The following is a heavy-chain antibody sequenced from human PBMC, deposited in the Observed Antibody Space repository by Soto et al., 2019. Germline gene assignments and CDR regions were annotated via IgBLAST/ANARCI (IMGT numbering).Heavy chain of an antibody. V-gene: IGHV4-59*01. CDR3: AKIGGWPDAFDI. CDR2: IYYSGST. Sequence: SETLSLTCTVSGGSISSYYWSWIRQPPGKGLEWIGYIYYSGSTNYNPSLKSRVTISVDTSKNQFSLKLSSVTAADTALYYCAKIGGWPDAFDIWGQGTMVTVSS. J-gene: IGHJ3*02. CDR1: GGSISSYY. D-gene: IGHD6-19*01.